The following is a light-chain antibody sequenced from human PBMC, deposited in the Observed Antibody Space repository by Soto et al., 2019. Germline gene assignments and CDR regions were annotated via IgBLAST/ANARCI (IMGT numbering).Light chain of an antibody. J-gene: IGLJ2*01. CDR1: RSDVGGYNY. CDR3: SSYTSSTDVV. Sequence: QSVLTQPASVSGSPGQSITIPCTGTRSDVGGYNYVSWYQQHPGKAPKLMIYEVSNRPSGVSNRFSGSKSGNTASLTISGLQAEDEADYYCSSYTSSTDVVFGGGTKLTVL. CDR2: EVS. V-gene: IGLV2-14*01.